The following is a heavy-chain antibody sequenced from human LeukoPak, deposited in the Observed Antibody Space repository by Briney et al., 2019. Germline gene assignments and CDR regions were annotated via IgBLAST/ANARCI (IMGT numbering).Heavy chain of an antibody. Sequence: GGSLRLSCAASGFTVSDNAVNWVRQAPGKGLQWVSVIYSGSRPYYLDSVEGRFFVSRDFAKNTVFLQMNSLRVEDTALYYCARGSPSSDALDIWGQGTMVTVAS. V-gene: IGHV3-66*01. CDR2: IYSGSRP. J-gene: IGHJ3*02. CDR3: ARGSPSSDALDI. D-gene: IGHD2-2*01. CDR1: GFTVSDNA.